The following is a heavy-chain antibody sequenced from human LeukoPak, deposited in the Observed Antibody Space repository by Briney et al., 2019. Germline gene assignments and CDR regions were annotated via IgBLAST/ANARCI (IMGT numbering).Heavy chain of an antibody. V-gene: IGHV3-30*02. CDR1: EFTFRMYG. D-gene: IGHD6-19*01. CDR3: ARDNNGWAFDY. CDR2: VPNDETDK. Sequence: GGSLRLSFAASEFTFRMYGIHWVRQAPGKGLEWVAFVPNDETDKYYTDSVKGRFTLFRDSSKNTLYLQLSSLSADDTAMYYCARDNNGWAFDYWGQGTLVTVSS. J-gene: IGHJ4*02.